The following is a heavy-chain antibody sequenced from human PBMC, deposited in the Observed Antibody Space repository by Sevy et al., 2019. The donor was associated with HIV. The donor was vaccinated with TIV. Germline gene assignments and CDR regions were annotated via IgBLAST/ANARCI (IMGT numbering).Heavy chain of an antibody. CDR1: GFTFSPYG. D-gene: IGHD1-26*01. CDR3: ARTLRELPVHPHYFDY. J-gene: IGHJ4*02. CDR2: MRGSGAFT. V-gene: IGHV3-23*01. Sequence: GGSLRLSCAASGFTFSPYGMTWVRQAPGKGLEWVSSMRGSGAFTHYADSVKGRFTISRDTSKSTIYLQMNSLTAEDTAMFYCARTLRELPVHPHYFDYWGQGTLVTVSS.